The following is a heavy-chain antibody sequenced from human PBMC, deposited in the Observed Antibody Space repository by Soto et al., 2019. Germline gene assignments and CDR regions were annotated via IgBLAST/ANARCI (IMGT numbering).Heavy chain of an antibody. J-gene: IGHJ4*02. CDR3: ATMNGYFEY. D-gene: IGHD3-22*01. V-gene: IGHV3-23*01. CDR2: ITATGDRT. CDR1: GFRVSSYS. Sequence: GGSLGLGCADSGFRVSSYSMSWVRQTPGKGLEWVAAITATGDRTYYADSVTGRFTISRDNSKKTHYLQMTSLRAEDTAMYYCATMNGYFEYWGQGTPVTVSS.